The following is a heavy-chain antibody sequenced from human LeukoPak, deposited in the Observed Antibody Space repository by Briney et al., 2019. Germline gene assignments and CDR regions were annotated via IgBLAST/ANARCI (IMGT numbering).Heavy chain of an antibody. CDR1: GYTFTSYG. D-gene: IGHD6-13*01. Sequence: ASVKVSCKASGYTFTSYGISWVRQAPGQGLEWMGWISAYNGNTNYAQKFQGRVTMTEDTSTDTAYMELSSLRSEDTAVYYCATAAGTDYWGQGTLVTVSS. V-gene: IGHV1-18*01. CDR3: ATAAGTDY. CDR2: ISAYNGNT. J-gene: IGHJ4*02.